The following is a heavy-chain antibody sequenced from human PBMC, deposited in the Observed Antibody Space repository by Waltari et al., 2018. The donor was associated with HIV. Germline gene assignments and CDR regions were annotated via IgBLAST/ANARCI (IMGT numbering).Heavy chain of an antibody. V-gene: IGHV3-53*01. D-gene: IGHD5-18*01. CDR2: IDSGGST. J-gene: IGHJ4*02. Sequence: EVQLVQSGGGLIQPGGSLSLSCPASGFTVRRIYMSWVGQAPGQGLGWVSVIDSGGSTVYADSVQGRFTISRDNAKNTLFLQLNSLRAEDTAVYYCARDRGDSFFPYWGQGTLVTVSS. CDR3: ARDRGDSFFPY. CDR1: GFTVRRIY.